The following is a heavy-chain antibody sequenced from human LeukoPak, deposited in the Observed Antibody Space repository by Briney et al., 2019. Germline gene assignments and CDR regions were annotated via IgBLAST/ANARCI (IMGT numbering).Heavy chain of an antibody. CDR2: IYYSGST. J-gene: IGHJ3*02. V-gene: IGHV4-39*01. CDR3: ASEPYGSGSFLGAFGI. D-gene: IGHD3-10*01. Sequence: SQTLSPTCALSDDSTRSSANYWGWIRQPPGKGLEWIGSIYYSGSTYYNPSLKSRVTISIDTSKNQFSLKLSSVTAADTAVYYCASEPYGSGSFLGAFGIWGQGTMVTVSS. CDR1: DDSTRSSANY.